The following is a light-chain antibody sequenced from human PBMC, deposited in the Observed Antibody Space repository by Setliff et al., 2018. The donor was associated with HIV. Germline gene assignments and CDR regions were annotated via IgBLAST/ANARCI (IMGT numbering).Light chain of an antibody. CDR1: TSDMSHYNF. CDR3: ASYTRNDLYV. CDR2: EVS. J-gene: IGLJ1*01. Sequence: QSVLTQPASVSGSPGQSITISCTGSTSDMSHYNFVSWYQQHPGTAPKLMIYEVSHRPPGVSSRFAGSKSGNTASLTISGLQAEDEADYYCASYTRNDLYVFGSGTKATVL. V-gene: IGLV2-14*01.